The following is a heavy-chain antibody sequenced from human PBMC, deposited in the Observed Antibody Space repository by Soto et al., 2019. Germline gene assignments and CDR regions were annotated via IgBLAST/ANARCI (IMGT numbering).Heavy chain of an antibody. CDR1: GFTFSSYA. D-gene: IGHD6-19*01. CDR2: ISGSGGST. J-gene: IGHJ5*02. Sequence: GGSLRLSCAASGFTFSSYAMSWVRQAPGKGLEWVSAISGSGGSTYYADSVKGRFTISRDNSKNTLYLQMNSLRAEDTAVYYCANLPLIAVAVPNWFDPRGQGTLVTVSS. CDR3: ANLPLIAVAVPNWFDP. V-gene: IGHV3-23*01.